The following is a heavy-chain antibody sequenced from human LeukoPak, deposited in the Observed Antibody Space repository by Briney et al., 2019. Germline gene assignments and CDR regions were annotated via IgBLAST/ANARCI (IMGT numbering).Heavy chain of an antibody. J-gene: IGHJ4*02. D-gene: IGHD3-10*01. V-gene: IGHV3-48*03. CDR2: ISSSGSTI. Sequence: PGGSLRLSCAASGFTFSSYEMNWVRQAPGKGLEWVSYISSSGSTIYYADSVKGRFTISRDNAKNSLYLQMNSLRAEDTAVYYCARHIMVRGVKDWGQGTLVTVSS. CDR1: GFTFSSYE. CDR3: ARHIMVRGVKD.